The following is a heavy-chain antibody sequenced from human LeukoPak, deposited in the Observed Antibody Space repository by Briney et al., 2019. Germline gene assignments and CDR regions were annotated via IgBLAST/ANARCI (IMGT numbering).Heavy chain of an antibody. CDR2: LGSAGDT. D-gene: IGHD3-16*01. Sequence: GGSLRLSCAASGFTFSSYDMHWVRQAPGNGLEWVSALGSAGDTYYPDSVRGRFTISKETAKNSLYLQMTSLRDEDTAVYYCVRGRGSYGFDHWGQGNLVTVSS. CDR1: GFTFSSYD. CDR3: VRGRGSYGFDH. V-gene: IGHV3-13*01. J-gene: IGHJ4*02.